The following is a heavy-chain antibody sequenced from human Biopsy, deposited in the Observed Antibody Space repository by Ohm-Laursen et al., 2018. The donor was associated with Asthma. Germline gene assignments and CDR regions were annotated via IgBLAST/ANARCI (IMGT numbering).Heavy chain of an antibody. CDR2: IWYDGSNK. CDR1: GFTFSSYG. V-gene: IGHV3-33*06. CDR3: AKESGSNYAFDI. D-gene: IGHD1-1*01. J-gene: IGHJ3*02. Sequence: SLRLSCTASGFTFSSYGMHWVRQAPGKGLEWVAVIWYDGSNKYYADSMKGRFTISRDNSKNTLYLQMNSLRAEDTAVYYCAKESGSNYAFDIWGQGTMVTVSS.